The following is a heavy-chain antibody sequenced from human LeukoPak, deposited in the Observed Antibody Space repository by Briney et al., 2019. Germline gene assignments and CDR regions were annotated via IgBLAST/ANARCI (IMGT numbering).Heavy chain of an antibody. V-gene: IGHV1-2*02. Sequence: AASVKVSCKASGYTFTGYYIHWVRQAPGQGLEWMGWINPNSGGTNYAQKFQGRATMTRDTSISTAYMELSRLRSDDTAVFYCARVEPVGYCSGGTCYSVDYWGQGTLVTVSS. CDR3: ARVEPVGYCSGGTCYSVDY. D-gene: IGHD2-15*01. CDR2: INPNSGGT. J-gene: IGHJ4*02. CDR1: GYTFTGYY.